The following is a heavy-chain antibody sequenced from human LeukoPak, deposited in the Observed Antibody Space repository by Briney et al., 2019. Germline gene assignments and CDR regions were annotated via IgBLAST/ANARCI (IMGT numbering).Heavy chain of an antibody. V-gene: IGHV3-23*01. CDR3: ARERYCSSTSCIPYMDV. CDR2: ISGSGGST. Sequence: HPGGSLRLSCAASGFNFDGYGMHWVRQAPGKGLEWVSAISGSGGSTYYADSVKGRFTISRDNSKNTLYLQMNSLRAEDTAVYYCARERYCSSTSCIPYMDVWGKGTTVTISS. CDR1: GFNFDGYG. D-gene: IGHD2-2*01. J-gene: IGHJ6*03.